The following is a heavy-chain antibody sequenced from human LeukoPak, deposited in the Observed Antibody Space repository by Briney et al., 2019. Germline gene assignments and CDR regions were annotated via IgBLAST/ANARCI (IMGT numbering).Heavy chain of an antibody. D-gene: IGHD6-19*01. CDR2: TYYVSNWYT. Sequence: SQTLSLTCAISGDSVSSNSVGWNWIRQSPSRGLEWLGRTYYVSNWYTDHALSVKSRIIIDPDTSKNQFSLQLSSVTPEDTAVYYCAREVAVAGPFDYWGQGILVTVSS. V-gene: IGHV6-1*01. CDR1: GDSVSSNSVG. CDR3: AREVAVAGPFDY. J-gene: IGHJ4*02.